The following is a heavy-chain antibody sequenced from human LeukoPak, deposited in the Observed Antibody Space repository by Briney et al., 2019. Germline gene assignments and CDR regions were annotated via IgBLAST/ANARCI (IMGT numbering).Heavy chain of an antibody. V-gene: IGHV3-21*01. J-gene: IGHJ1*01. D-gene: IGHD6-13*01. CDR3: ARDLGGSSWYPETKYFQH. CDR2: ISSSSSYI. CDR1: GFTFSSYS. Sequence: MAGGSLRLSCAASGFTFSSYSMNWVRQAPGKGLEWVSSISSSSSYIYYADSMKGRFTISRDNAKNSLYLQMNSLRAEDTAVYYCARDLGGSSWYPETKYFQHWGQGTLVTVSS.